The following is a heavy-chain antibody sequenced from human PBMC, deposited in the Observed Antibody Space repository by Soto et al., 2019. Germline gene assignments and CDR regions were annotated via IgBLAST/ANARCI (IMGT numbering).Heavy chain of an antibody. V-gene: IGHV3-7*04. CDR3: SGGVGDAV. Sequence: DEQLVESGGGLVQPGGSLRLSCAVSGFTFRRDWMNWVRQAPGKGLEWVAHTNQDGTEKYYVDSVKGRFTIFRDNAKNPLYLQMNSLRVEDTAVYYCSGGVGDAVWGQGTLVTVSS. J-gene: IGHJ4*02. CDR2: TNQDGTEK. D-gene: IGHD1-26*01. CDR1: GFTFRRDW.